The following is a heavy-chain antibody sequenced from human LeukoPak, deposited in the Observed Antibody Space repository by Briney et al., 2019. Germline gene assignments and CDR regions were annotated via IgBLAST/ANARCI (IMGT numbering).Heavy chain of an antibody. J-gene: IGHJ4*02. Sequence: PGGSLRLSCAASGFTFSSYWMHWVRQAPGKGLVWVSRINSDGSSTSYADSVKGRFTISRDNAKNTLYLQMNSLRAEDTAVYYCARFGYSSAQGYWGQGTQVTVSS. V-gene: IGHV3-74*01. CDR1: GFTFSSYW. CDR2: INSDGSST. CDR3: ARFGYSSAQGY. D-gene: IGHD6-19*01.